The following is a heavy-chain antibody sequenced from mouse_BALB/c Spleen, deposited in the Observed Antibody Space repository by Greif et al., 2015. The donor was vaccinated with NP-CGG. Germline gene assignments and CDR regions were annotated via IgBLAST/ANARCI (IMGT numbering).Heavy chain of an antibody. V-gene: IGHV1S34*01. CDR1: GYSFTGYY. D-gene: IGHD2-4*01. J-gene: IGHJ4*01. CDR3: ARTYDYDVGNYAMDY. CDR2: ISCYNGAT. Sequence: LVKTGASVKISCKASGYSFTGYYMHWVKQSHGKSLEWIGYISCYNGATSYNQKFKGKATFTVDTSSSTAYMQFNSLTSEDSAVYYCARTYDYDVGNYAMDYWGQGTSVTVSS.